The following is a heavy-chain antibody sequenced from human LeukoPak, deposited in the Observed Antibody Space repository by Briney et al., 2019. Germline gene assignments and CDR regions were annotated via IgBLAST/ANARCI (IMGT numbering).Heavy chain of an antibody. CDR3: AKGGPLPYTSCWFGRHFLEN. J-gene: IGHJ4*02. CDR1: GFTFSDYG. Sequence: GGSLRLSCAASGFTFSDYGMHWARQAPGKGLEWVAHISHDGSSQNYADSVKGRFTISRDNSKNTVDLRMNSLRAEDTAVFYCAKGGPLPYTSCWFGRHFLENWGQGTLVTVSS. D-gene: IGHD6-19*01. V-gene: IGHV3-30*18. CDR2: ISHDGSSQ.